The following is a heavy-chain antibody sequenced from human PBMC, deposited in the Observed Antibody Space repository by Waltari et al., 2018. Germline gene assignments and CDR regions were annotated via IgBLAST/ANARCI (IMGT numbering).Heavy chain of an antibody. D-gene: IGHD3-22*01. V-gene: IGHV3-9*01. CDR2: ISWNSGYI. J-gene: IGHJ3*01. CDR1: GFSFDVYA. Sequence: EVQLVESGGGLVQPGGSLRLSCAASGFSFDVYAMDWVRQVPGKGLEGVCTISWNSGYIDYADSVKGRFTISRDNARNSLYLQMDSVRPEDTALYYCAKGFVINSSGYYGDAFDVWGQGTMVTVSS. CDR3: AKGFVINSSGYYGDAFDV.